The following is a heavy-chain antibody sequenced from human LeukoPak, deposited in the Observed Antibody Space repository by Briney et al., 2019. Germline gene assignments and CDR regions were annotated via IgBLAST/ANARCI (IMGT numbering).Heavy chain of an antibody. V-gene: IGHV3-21*01. CDR3: ARDLVGATTF. D-gene: IGHD1-26*01. J-gene: IGHJ4*02. Sequence: GGSLRLSCAASGFTFSTYTMNWVRQAPGKGLEWVSSISSSATYIYYADSVKGRFTISRDNAKNSLYVQMNSLGAEDTAVYYCARDLVGATTFWGQGTLVTVSS. CDR2: ISSSATYI. CDR1: GFTFSTYT.